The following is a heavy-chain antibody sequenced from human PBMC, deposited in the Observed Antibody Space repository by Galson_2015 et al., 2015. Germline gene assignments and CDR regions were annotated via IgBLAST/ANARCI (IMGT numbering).Heavy chain of an antibody. J-gene: IGHJ4*02. CDR3: TRDKDSTDYGLDY. CDR2: IRTNSDGGTT. CDR1: QLTVINAY. V-gene: IGHV3-15*07. Sequence: SLRLSCAGSQLTVINAYIHWIRQAPGKGLEWVGRIRTNSDGGTTDYAAAVTGRFTISRDDSGNTLYLQMNSLKIDDTAMYYCTRDKDSTDYGLDYWGQGTLVTVSS. D-gene: IGHD4/OR15-4a*01.